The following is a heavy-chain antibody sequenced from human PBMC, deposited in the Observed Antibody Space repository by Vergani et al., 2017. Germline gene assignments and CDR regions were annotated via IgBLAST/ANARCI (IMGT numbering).Heavy chain of an antibody. CDR3: ARLAYYDSSGYYYAEDY. V-gene: IGHV5-51*01. CDR1: GYTFTSYG. Sequence: VQLVQSGAEVKKPGASVKVSCKASGYTFTSYGISWVRQAPGQGLEWMGIIYPGDSDTRYSPSFQGQVTISADKSISTAYLQWSSLKASDTAMYYCARLAYYDSSGYYYAEDYWGQGTLVTVSS. D-gene: IGHD3-22*01. J-gene: IGHJ4*02. CDR2: IYPGDSDT.